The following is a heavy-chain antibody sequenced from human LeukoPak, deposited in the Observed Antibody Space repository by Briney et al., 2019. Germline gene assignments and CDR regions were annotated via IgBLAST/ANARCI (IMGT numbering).Heavy chain of an antibody. V-gene: IGHV3-11*01. D-gene: IGHD3-22*01. CDR1: GFTFSDYY. CDR3: ARDNRPITMIRWFDP. Sequence: SGGSLRLSCAASGFTFSDYYMSWIRQAPGKGLEWVSYISSSGSTIYYADSVKGRFTISRDNAKNSLYLQMNSLRAEDTAVYYCARDNRPITMIRWFDPWGQGTLVTVSS. J-gene: IGHJ5*02. CDR2: ISSSGSTI.